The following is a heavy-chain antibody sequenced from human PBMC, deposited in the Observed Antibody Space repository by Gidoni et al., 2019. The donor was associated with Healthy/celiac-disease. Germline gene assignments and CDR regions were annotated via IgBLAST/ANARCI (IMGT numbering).Heavy chain of an antibody. CDR1: GFPFSSYS. J-gene: IGHJ4*02. V-gene: IGHV3-48*02. CDR3: ARDQPTDRTFDY. CDR2: ISSSSSTI. Sequence: EVQLVESGGGLVQPGGSLRLSCAASGFPFSSYSMNCVRPAPGKGLEWVSYISSSSSTIYYADSVKGRFTISRDNAKNSLYLQMNSLRDEDTAVYYCARDQPTDRTFDYWGQGTLVTVSS.